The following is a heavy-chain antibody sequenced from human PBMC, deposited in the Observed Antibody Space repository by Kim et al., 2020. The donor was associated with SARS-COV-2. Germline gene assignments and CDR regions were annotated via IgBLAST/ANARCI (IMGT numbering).Heavy chain of an antibody. D-gene: IGHD4-17*01. J-gene: IGHJ6*02. V-gene: IGHV4-31*02. Sequence: LKSRVTISVDTSKNQFSLKLSSVTAADTAVYYCARGRTVSAIMDYYGMDVWGQGTTVTVSS. CDR3: ARGRTVSAIMDYYGMDV.